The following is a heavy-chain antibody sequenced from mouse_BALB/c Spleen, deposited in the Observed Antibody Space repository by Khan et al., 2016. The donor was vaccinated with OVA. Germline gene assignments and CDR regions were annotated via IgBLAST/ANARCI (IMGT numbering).Heavy chain of an antibody. D-gene: IGHD1-2*01. Sequence: EVKLLESGPGLVKPSQSLSLTCTVTGYSITSGYGWNWNRQFPGNKLEWMGNKTYSGSTNYNPSLKCRISITRDTSKNQSFLQLNSLTTEDTATYYCARTARIKYWGQGTTLTVSS. J-gene: IGHJ2*01. CDR3: ARTARIKY. V-gene: IGHV3-1*02. CDR2: KTYSGST. CDR1: GYSITSGYG.